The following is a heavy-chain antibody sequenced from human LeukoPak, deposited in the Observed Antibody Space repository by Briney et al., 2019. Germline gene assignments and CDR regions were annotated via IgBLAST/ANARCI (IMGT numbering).Heavy chain of an antibody. J-gene: IGHJ4*02. Sequence: PGGSLRLSCAASGFSFSSYGMHWVRQAPGKGLEWVSSISSSSSYIYYADSVKGRFTISRDNAKNSLYLQMNSLRAEDTAVYYCARGPTAMGSFNWGQGTLVTVSS. V-gene: IGHV3-21*01. D-gene: IGHD5-18*01. CDR2: ISSSSSYI. CDR3: ARGPTAMGSFN. CDR1: GFSFSSYG.